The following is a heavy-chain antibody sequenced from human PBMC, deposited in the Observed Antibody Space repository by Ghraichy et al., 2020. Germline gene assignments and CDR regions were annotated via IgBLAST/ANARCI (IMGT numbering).Heavy chain of an antibody. J-gene: IGHJ5*02. D-gene: IGHD3-16*02. CDR1: GFTFSDAW. CDR2: IKSKTDDGTT. Sequence: GGSLRLSCAAFGFTFSDAWMSWVRQVPGKGLEWVGRIKSKTDDGTTDYAAPLKVRFNISRDDSKKTVFLDMHSLKTQDTAVYYSTTDPFYDYVWGTHRLGEINWFDPWGQGTLVTVSS. V-gene: IGHV3-15*01. CDR3: TTDPFYDYVWGTHRLGEINWFDP.